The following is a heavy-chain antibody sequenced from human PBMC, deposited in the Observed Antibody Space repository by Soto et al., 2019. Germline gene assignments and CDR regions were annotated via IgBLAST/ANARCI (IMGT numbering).Heavy chain of an antibody. J-gene: IGHJ5*02. CDR3: ALHTFYFGNSRQHNNCFDP. D-gene: IGHD3-10*01. CDR2: IYHSGST. Sequence: PSETLSLTCVVSGYSISRGYYWGWIRQPPGKGLEWIGSIYHSGSTYYNPSLKSRVTLSVDTSKNQFSLKLSSVTAADTAVYYCALHTFYFGNSRQHNNCFDPWGQGTLVTVSS. V-gene: IGHV4-38-2*01. CDR1: GYSISRGYY.